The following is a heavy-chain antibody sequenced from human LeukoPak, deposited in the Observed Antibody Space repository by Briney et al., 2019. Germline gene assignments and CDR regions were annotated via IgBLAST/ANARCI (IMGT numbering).Heavy chain of an antibody. Sequence: ASVKVSCKASGYTFTNYAMNWVRQAPGQGLEWMGWIHPSTGNPTYAQGFTGRFVFSLDTSVSTTYLQITSLKAEDTAVYFCARAFQSLGGLSLPDYWGQGTLVTVSS. D-gene: IGHD3-16*02. V-gene: IGHV7-4-1*02. CDR3: ARAFQSLGGLSLPDY. CDR1: GYTFTNYA. CDR2: IHPSTGNP. J-gene: IGHJ4*02.